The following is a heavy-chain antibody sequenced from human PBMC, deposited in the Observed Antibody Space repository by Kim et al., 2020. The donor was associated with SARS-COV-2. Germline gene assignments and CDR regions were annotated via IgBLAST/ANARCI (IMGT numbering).Heavy chain of an antibody. V-gene: IGHV4-34*01. D-gene: IGHD3-3*01. CDR2: INHSGST. J-gene: IGHJ6*02. CDR1: GGSFSGYQ. CDR3: VRGRVRAVPSPLLGIGPYYEYHAMDV. Sequence: SETLSLTCAVYGGSFSGYQWTWIRQPPGKGLEWIGEINHSGSTNCNPSLKSRITISLDTSKNQFSRKLRSVTAADTAVYYGVRGRVRAVPSPLLGIGPYYEYHAMDVWGQGTTVTVPS.